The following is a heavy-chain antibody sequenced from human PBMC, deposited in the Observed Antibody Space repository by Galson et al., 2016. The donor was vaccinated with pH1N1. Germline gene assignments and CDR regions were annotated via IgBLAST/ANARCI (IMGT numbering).Heavy chain of an antibody. Sequence: SVKVSCKASGGTLSRHTISWVRQAPGQGLEWMGRILPIVGITNYAQKLQGRVTIIADRFASTVSMELSGLTSDDTAVYYGATETGSSGVDAGDQGTTVTVSS. D-gene: IGHD3-10*01. J-gene: IGHJ6*02. V-gene: IGHV1-69*02. CDR1: GGTLSRHT. CDR2: ILPIVGIT. CDR3: ATETGSSGVDA.